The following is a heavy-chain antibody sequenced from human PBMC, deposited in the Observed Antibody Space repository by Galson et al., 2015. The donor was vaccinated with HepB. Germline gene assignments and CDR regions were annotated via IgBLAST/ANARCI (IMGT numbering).Heavy chain of an antibody. Sequence: SLRLSCAASGFTFSRYGMHWVRQAPGKGLEWVSSISSISSYIYYADSVKGRFTNSRGNAKNSLYLQMTSLRAEDTAVYYCARHRSVRSSSWEALDYWGQGTLVTVSS. CDR1: GFTFSRYG. CDR2: ISSISSYI. D-gene: IGHD6-13*01. J-gene: IGHJ4*02. V-gene: IGHV3-21*01. CDR3: ARHRSVRSSSWEALDY.